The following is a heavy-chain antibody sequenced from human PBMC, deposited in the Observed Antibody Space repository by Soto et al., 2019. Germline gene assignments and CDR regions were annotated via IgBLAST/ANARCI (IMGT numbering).Heavy chain of an antibody. CDR3: AKEFWSGPFDY. D-gene: IGHD3-3*01. V-gene: IGHV3-33*06. J-gene: IGHJ4*02. Sequence: QVQLVESGGGVVQPGRSLRLSCAASGFTFSSYGMHWVRKAPGKGLEWVAVIWSDGSNKYYADSVKGLFTISRDNSKNSLYLQVNSLRAEDTAVYYCAKEFWSGPFDYWGQGTLVTVSS. CDR1: GFTFSSYG. CDR2: IWSDGSNK.